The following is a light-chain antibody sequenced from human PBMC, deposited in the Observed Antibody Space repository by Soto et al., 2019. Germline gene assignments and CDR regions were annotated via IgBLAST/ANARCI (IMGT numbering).Light chain of an antibody. CDR2: DVA. CDR3: SSYTSSSSPYV. V-gene: IGLV2-14*03. J-gene: IGLJ1*01. Sequence: QSVLTQPASVSDSPGQSITISCTGTSSDVGGSNFVSWYQQHPGKPPKLIIYDVANRPSGVSNRFSGSKSGNTASLTISGLQAEDEADYYCSSYTSSSSPYVFGTGTKVTVL. CDR1: SSDVGGSNF.